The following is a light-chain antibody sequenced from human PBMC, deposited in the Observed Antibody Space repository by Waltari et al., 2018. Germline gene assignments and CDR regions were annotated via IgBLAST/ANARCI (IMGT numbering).Light chain of an antibody. CDR1: QSVSSN. CDR2: GAS. CDR3: QRRGHWPPDAT. Sequence: EIVMTQSPATLSVSPGERATLSCRASQSVSSNLAWYQQKPGQAPRLLIYGASTRATGIPARFSGSGSGTEFTLTISSLQSEDFAVYYCQRRGHWPPDATFDPGTRVDIK. J-gene: IGKJ3*01. V-gene: IGKV3-15*01.